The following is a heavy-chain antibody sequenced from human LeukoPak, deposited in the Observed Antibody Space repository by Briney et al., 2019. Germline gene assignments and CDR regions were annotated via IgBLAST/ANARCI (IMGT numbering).Heavy chain of an antibody. D-gene: IGHD2-21*01. CDR1: GFTFSNYA. J-gene: IGHJ4*02. CDR3: AKADCGSSYCHVKDY. V-gene: IGHV3-23*01. CDR2: ISSSDGST. Sequence: PGGSLRLSCAASGFTFSNYAMNWVRQAPGRGLEWVSVISSSDGSTNYADSVKGRFTISRDNSKNTLYLQMNSLRAEDTAVYYCAKADCGSSYCHVKDYWGRGTLVTVST.